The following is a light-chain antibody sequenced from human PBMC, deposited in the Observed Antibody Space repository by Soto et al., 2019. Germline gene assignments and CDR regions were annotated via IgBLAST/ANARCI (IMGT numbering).Light chain of an antibody. J-gene: IGLJ2*01. V-gene: IGLV2-8*01. Sequence: QSALTQPPSASGSPGQSVTISCTGTSSDVGGYNYVSWYQQHPGKAPKLMIYEVSKRPSGVPDRFSGSKSGNTASLTVSGLQAEDGADYYCSSYAGSNNFGVVFGGGTKLTVL. CDR3: SSYAGSNNFGVV. CDR2: EVS. CDR1: SSDVGGYNY.